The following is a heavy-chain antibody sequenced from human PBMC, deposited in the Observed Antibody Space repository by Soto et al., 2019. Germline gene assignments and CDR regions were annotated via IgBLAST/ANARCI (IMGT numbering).Heavy chain of an antibody. CDR3: ARVRYYDSSGSYPPANRDY. CDR2: IIPIFGTA. CDR1: GGTFSSYA. D-gene: IGHD3-22*01. J-gene: IGHJ4*02. Sequence: QVQLVQSGAEVKKPGSSVKVSCKASGGTFSSYAISWVRQAPGQGLEWMGGIIPIFGTANYAQKFQGRVTIAADEATSTAYMELSSLRSEETAVYYCARVRYYDSSGSYPPANRDYWGQGTLVTVSS. V-gene: IGHV1-69*12.